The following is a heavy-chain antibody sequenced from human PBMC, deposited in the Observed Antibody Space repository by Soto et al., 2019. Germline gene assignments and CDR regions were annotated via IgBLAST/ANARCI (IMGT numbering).Heavy chain of an antibody. V-gene: IGHV4-59*01. J-gene: IGHJ4*02. Sequence: PSETLSLTCTVSGGSISSYYWSWIRQPPGKGLEWIGYIYYSGSTNYSPSLKSRVTISVDTSKNQFSLKLSSVTAADTAVYYCARDYYDSSGYYSGFDYWGQGTLVTVSS. CDR1: GGSISSYY. D-gene: IGHD3-22*01. CDR3: ARDYYDSSGYYSGFDY. CDR2: IYYSGST.